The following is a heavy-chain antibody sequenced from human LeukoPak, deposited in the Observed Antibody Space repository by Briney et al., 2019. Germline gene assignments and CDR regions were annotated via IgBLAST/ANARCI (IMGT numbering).Heavy chain of an antibody. CDR1: GGTFSSYA. CDR2: IIPIFGTA. D-gene: IGHD2-2*01. CDR3: ARAVVPAAPPDYYYYYMDV. Sequence: GASVKVSCKASGGTFSSYAISWVRQAPGQGLEWMGGIIPIFGTANYAQKFQGRVTITTDESTSTAYMELSSLRSEDTAVYYCARAVVPAAPPDYYYYYMDVWGKGTTVTVSS. V-gene: IGHV1-69*05. J-gene: IGHJ6*03.